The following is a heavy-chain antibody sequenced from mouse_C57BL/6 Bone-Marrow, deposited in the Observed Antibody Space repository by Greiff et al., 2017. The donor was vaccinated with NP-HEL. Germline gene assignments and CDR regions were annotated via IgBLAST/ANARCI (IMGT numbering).Heavy chain of an antibody. CDR3: ARHIGT. D-gene: IGHD2-14*01. Sequence: EVQLVESGADLVKPGGSLKLSCAASGFTFSSYGMSWVRQTPDKRLEWVATISSGGSYTYYPDSVKGRFTISRDNAKNTLYLQMSSLKSEDTAMYYCARHIGTWGQGTLVTVSA. CDR2: ISSGGSYT. V-gene: IGHV5-6*01. J-gene: IGHJ3*01. CDR1: GFTFSSYG.